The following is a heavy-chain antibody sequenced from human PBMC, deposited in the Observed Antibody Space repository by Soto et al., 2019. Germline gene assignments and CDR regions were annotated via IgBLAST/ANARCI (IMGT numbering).Heavy chain of an antibody. CDR1: GFTFSDYY. J-gene: IGHJ6*03. D-gene: IGHD3-3*01. CDR2: ISSSGSTI. CDR3: ARLSPPIVGGQLRGGYYYYYMDV. Sequence: PGGSLRLSCAASGFTFSDYYMSWIRQAPGKGQEWVSYISSSGSTIYYADSVKGRFTISRDNAKNSLYLQMNSLRAEDTAVYYCARLSPPIVGGQLRGGYYYYYMDVWGKGTTVTVS. V-gene: IGHV3-11*01.